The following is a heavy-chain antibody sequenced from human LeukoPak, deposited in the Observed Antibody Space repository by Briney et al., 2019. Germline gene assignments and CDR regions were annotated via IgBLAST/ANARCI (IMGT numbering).Heavy chain of an antibody. Sequence: SETLSLTCTVSGGSISSYYWSWIRQPPGKGLEWIGHIYYSGSTNYNPSLKSRVTISVDTSKNQFSLKLSSVTAADTAVYNCARGGYSSSWSSWGQGTLVTVSS. V-gene: IGHV4-59*01. CDR3: ARGGYSSSWSS. J-gene: IGHJ4*02. CDR2: IYYSGST. D-gene: IGHD6-13*01. CDR1: GGSISSYY.